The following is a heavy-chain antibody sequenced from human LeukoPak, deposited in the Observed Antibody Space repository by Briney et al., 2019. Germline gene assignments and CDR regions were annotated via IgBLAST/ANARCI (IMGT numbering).Heavy chain of an antibody. D-gene: IGHD5-18*01. CDR3: ARLEQYGYLHYYYYYYMDV. Sequence: VSVKVSCKASLYTFTRYGISGVRQAPGQGLEGMGWISAYNGNTNYAHTLQGEVTMTTNTSTSTAYMELRSLRSDNTAVYYCARLEQYGYLHYYYYYYMDVWGKGTTVTVSS. CDR2: ISAYNGNT. CDR1: LYTFTRYG. J-gene: IGHJ6*03. V-gene: IGHV1-18*01.